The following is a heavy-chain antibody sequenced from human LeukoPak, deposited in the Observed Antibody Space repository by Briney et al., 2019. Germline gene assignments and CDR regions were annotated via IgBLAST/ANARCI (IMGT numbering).Heavy chain of an antibody. CDR2: ISSSGSTI. V-gene: IGHV3-11*04. Sequence: GGSLRLSCAASGFTFSNAWMSWVRQAPGKGLEWVSYISSSGSTIYYADSVKGRFTISRDNAKNSLYLQMNSLRAEDTAVYYCARESGYYNFDYWGQGTLVTVSS. CDR3: ARESGYYNFDY. J-gene: IGHJ4*02. CDR1: GFTFSNAW. D-gene: IGHD3-9*01.